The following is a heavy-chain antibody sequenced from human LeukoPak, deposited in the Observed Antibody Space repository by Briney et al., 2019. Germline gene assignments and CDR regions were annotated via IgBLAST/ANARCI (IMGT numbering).Heavy chain of an antibody. Sequence: GASVKVSCKASGYTFTSYGISWVRQAPGQGLEWMGWISAYNGNTNYAQKLQGRVTMTTDTSTSTAYMELRSLRSDDTAVYHCARRYYDILTGYYYYMDVWGKGTTVTVSS. D-gene: IGHD3-9*01. CDR2: ISAYNGNT. V-gene: IGHV1-18*01. J-gene: IGHJ6*03. CDR3: ARRYYDILTGYYYYMDV. CDR1: GYTFTSYG.